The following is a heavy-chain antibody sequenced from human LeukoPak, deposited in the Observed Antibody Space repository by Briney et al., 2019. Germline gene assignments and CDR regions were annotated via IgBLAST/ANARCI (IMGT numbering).Heavy chain of an antibody. D-gene: IGHD3-22*01. CDR3: ARGFSWDYYDSSGGNAFDI. V-gene: IGHV4-30-4*01. J-gene: IGHJ3*02. CDR2: IYYSGST. CDR1: GGSISSGDYY. Sequence: SETLSLTCTVSGGSISSGDYYWSWIRQPPGKGLEWIGYIYYSGSTYYNPSLKSRVTISVDTSKNQFSLKLSSVTAADTAVYYCARGFSWDYYDSSGGNAFDIWGQGTMVTVSS.